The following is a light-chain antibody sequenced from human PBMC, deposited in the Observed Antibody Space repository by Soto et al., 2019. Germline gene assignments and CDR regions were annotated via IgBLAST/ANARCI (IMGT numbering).Light chain of an antibody. V-gene: IGKV3-20*01. CDR3: QQYDNSIT. CDR1: QSVSSNN. CDR2: GAS. J-gene: IGKJ5*01. Sequence: EIVLTQSPGTLSLSPGETATLSCRASQSVSSNNLAWYHQKPGQTPRLLIYGASSRATGIPDRFSGSGSGTDFTLTISRLESEDFAVYYCQQYDNSITFGQGTRLEI.